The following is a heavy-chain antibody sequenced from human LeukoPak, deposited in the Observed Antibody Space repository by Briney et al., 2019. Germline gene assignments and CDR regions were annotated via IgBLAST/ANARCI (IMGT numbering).Heavy chain of an antibody. CDR1: GFTFSNKY. Sequence: GGSLRLSCAASGFTFSNKYMSWVGQAPGKGVEWVSVIYKVGNTFYADFVKGRFTISRDNSKNTLYLHMNSLRAEDTALYYCARGLAVGCTGVWAFDIWGQGTMVTVSS. V-gene: IGHV3-66*01. J-gene: IGHJ3*02. D-gene: IGHD2-8*02. CDR3: ARGLAVGCTGVWAFDI. CDR2: IYKVGNT.